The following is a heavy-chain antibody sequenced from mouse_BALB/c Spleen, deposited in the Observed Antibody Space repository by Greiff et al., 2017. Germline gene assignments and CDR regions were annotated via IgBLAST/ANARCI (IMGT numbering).Heavy chain of an antibody. V-gene: IGHV5-12-1*01. CDR2: ISSGGGST. CDR3: ARQRSTMITFFDY. CDR1: GFAFSSYD. J-gene: IGHJ2*01. Sequence: EVKLVESGGGLVKPGGSLKLSCAASGFAFSSYDMSWVRQTPEKRLEWVAYISSGGGSTYYPDTVKGRFTISRDNAKNTLYLQMSSLKSEDTAMYYCARQRSTMITFFDYWGQGTTLTVSS. D-gene: IGHD2-4*01.